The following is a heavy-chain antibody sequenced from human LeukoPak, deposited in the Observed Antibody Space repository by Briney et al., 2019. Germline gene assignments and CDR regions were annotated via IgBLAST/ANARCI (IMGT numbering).Heavy chain of an antibody. D-gene: IGHD6-6*01. Sequence: GGSLRLSCAASGFTFSNAWMSWVRQAPGKGLEWVGRIKSKTDGGTTDYAAPVKGRFTISRDDSKNTLYLQMNSLKTEDTAVYYCTTDPPSSSSSPYYYYMDVWGKGTTVTVSS. CDR3: TTDPPSSSSSPYYYYMDV. J-gene: IGHJ6*03. CDR2: IKSKTDGGTT. CDR1: GFTFSNAW. V-gene: IGHV3-15*01.